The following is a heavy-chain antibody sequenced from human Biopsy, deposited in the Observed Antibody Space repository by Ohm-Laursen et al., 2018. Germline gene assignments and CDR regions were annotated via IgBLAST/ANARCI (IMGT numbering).Heavy chain of an antibody. V-gene: IGHV3-23*01. Sequence: GSLRLSCAASGFTFSNYAMSWVRQAPGKGLEWVSGISGSGGRTYYAESMKGRFTISRDNSKKTVYLQMKSLRAEDTAVYYCAKEVFSAVGTSGFDPWGQGTPVTVSS. CDR1: GFTFSNYA. D-gene: IGHD1/OR15-1a*01. CDR2: ISGSGGRT. CDR3: AKEVFSAVGTSGFDP. J-gene: IGHJ5*02.